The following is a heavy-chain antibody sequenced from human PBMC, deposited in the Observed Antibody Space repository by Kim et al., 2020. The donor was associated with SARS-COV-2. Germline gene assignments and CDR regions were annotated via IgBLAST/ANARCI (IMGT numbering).Heavy chain of an antibody. D-gene: IGHD5-12*01. CDR3: ARAGPKQSVDLNVKRNYYYGMDV. CDR2: TYYRSKWYN. CDR1: GDSVSSNSAA. Sequence: SQTLSLTCAISGDSVSSNSAAWNWIRQSPSRGLEWLGRTYYRSKWYNDYAVSVKSRITINPDTSKNQFSLQLNSVTPEDTAVYYCARAGPKQSVDLNVKRNYYYGMDVWGQGTTVTVSS. V-gene: IGHV6-1*01. J-gene: IGHJ6*02.